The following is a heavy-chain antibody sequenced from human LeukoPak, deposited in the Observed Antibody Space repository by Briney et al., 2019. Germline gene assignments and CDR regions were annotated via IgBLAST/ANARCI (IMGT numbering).Heavy chain of an antibody. Sequence: PSQTLSLTCTVSGGSISSGDYYWSWIRQPPGKGLEWIGYIYYSGSTYYNPSLKSRVTISVDTSKNQFSLKLSSVTAADTAVYYCARERSGGGNYFDYWGQGTLVTVSS. V-gene: IGHV4-30-4*01. CDR1: GGSISSGDYY. CDR3: ARERSGGGNYFDY. J-gene: IGHJ4*02. CDR2: IYYSGST. D-gene: IGHD3-16*01.